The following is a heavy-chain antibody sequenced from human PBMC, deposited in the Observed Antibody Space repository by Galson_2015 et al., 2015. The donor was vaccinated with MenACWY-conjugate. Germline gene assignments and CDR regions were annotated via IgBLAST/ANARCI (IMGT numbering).Heavy chain of an antibody. Sequence: PALVKPTQTLTLTCTFSGFSLSTSGMRVSWIRQPPGKALEWLARIDWDDDKFYSTSLKTRLTISKDTSKNQVVLTMTNMDPVDTATYYCARIRDGSLEFDYWGQGTLVTVSS. CDR1: GFSLSTSGMR. CDR2: IDWDDDK. J-gene: IGHJ4*02. CDR3: ARIRDGSLEFDY. D-gene: IGHD1-26*01. V-gene: IGHV2-70*04.